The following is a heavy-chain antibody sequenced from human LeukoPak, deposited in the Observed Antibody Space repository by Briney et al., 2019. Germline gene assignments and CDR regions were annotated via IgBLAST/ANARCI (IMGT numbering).Heavy chain of an antibody. Sequence: SETLSLTCTVSGGSISSGDYYWRWIRQPPGKGLEWIGYIYYSGSTYYNPSLKSRVTISVDTSKNQFSLKLSSVTAADTAVYYCARRGLWFGAYFDYWGQGTLVTVSS. CDR3: ARRGLWFGAYFDY. J-gene: IGHJ4*02. CDR2: IYYSGST. CDR1: GGSISSGDYY. V-gene: IGHV4-30-4*01. D-gene: IGHD3-10*01.